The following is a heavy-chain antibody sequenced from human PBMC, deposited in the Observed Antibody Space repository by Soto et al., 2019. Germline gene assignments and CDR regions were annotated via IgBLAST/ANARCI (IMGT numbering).Heavy chain of an antibody. D-gene: IGHD2-15*01. V-gene: IGHV3-7*01. CDR1: GFTLSSFW. Sequence: EVQLVESGGDLVQPGGSLRLSCTASGFTLSSFWMSWLRRTPGKGLEWVANIKQDGSEKHYIDSVQGRFTISRDNAKNSLYLQMSNLRAEDTAVYYCARYQGWQRAFDIWGQGTLVTVSS. CDR3: ARYQGWQRAFDI. J-gene: IGHJ3*02. CDR2: IKQDGSEK.